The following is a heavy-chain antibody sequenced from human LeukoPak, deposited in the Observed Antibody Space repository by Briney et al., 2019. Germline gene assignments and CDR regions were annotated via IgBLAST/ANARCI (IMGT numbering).Heavy chain of an antibody. Sequence: GGSLRLSCAASGFTFSSYGMHWVRQAPGKGLEWVAVISYGGSNKYDADSVKGRFTISRDNSKNTLYLQMNKLRVEDTAVYYCAKSSLRGRSLWYFDLWGRGTPVTVSS. V-gene: IGHV3-30*18. CDR1: GFTFSSYG. CDR2: ISYGGSNK. CDR3: AKSSLRGRSLWYFDL. J-gene: IGHJ2*01. D-gene: IGHD3-10*01.